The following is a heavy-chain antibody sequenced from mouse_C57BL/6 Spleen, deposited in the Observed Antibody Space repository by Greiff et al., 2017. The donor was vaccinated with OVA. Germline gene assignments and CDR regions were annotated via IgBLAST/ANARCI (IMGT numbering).Heavy chain of an antibody. CDR1: GFSLTSYG. CDR2: IWSDGST. Sequence: VQLKESGPGLVAPSQSLSITCTVSGFSLTSYGVHWVRQPPGKGLEWLVVIWSDGSTTYNSALKSRLSISKDNSKSQVFLKMNSLQTDDTAMYYCARYDYDGGGAMDYWGQGTSVTVSS. CDR3: ARYDYDGGGAMDY. J-gene: IGHJ4*01. D-gene: IGHD2-4*01. V-gene: IGHV2-6*03.